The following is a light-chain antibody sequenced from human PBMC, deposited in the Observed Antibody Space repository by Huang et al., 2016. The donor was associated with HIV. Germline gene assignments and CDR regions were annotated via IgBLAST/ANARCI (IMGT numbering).Light chain of an antibody. Sequence: EIVMTQSPATLSVSPGGRATLSCRASQSVSSNLAWYQQKPGQAPRLLIYGASPRATGIPARFSGSGSGAEFTLTISSLRSEDFAIYYCQQYNNWPPYTFGQGTKLEIK. CDR3: QQYNNWPPYT. V-gene: IGKV3-15*01. J-gene: IGKJ2*01. CDR2: GAS. CDR1: QSVSSN.